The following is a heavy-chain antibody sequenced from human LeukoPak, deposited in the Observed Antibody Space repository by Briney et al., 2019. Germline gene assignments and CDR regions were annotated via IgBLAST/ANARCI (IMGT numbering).Heavy chain of an antibody. CDR2: IYYSGST. J-gene: IGHJ4*02. D-gene: IGHD5-24*01. CDR1: GGSISSYY. CDR3: ARSDGGRWLHTDY. Sequence: SETLSLTCTVSGGSISSYYWSWIRQPPGKGLEWIGYIYYSGSTNYNPSLKSRVTISVDTSKNQFSLKLSSVTAADTAVYYCARSDGGRWLHTDYWGQGTLVTVSS. V-gene: IGHV4-59*01.